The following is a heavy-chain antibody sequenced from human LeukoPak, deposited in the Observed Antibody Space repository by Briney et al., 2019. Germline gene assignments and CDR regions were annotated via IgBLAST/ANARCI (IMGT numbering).Heavy chain of an antibody. CDR1: GYTFSNHA. J-gene: IGHJ3*02. V-gene: IGHV7-4-1*02. CDR2: INTNTGIP. Sequence: GASVKVSCKAFGYTFSNHAMNWVRQAPGQGLELMGWINTNTGIPTYAQGFAGRFVFSLDTSVTTAYLQITSLKAEDTAVYYCARDLVSAGFDIWGQGTMVTVSS. D-gene: IGHD6-6*01. CDR3: ARDLVSAGFDI.